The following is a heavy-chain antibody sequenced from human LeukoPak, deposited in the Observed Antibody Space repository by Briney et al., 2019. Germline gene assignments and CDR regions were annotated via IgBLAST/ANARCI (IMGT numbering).Heavy chain of an antibody. J-gene: IGHJ4*01. Sequence: GGSLRLSCADSGNYWMHWVRQAPGKGLVWVSHINSDGSWTSYADSVKGRFTISKDNAKNTVYLQMNSLRAEDTAVYYCVSFYETYWGRGTLVIVSS. CDR2: INSDGSWT. D-gene: IGHD2/OR15-2a*01. CDR1: GNYW. V-gene: IGHV3-74*01. CDR3: VSFYETY.